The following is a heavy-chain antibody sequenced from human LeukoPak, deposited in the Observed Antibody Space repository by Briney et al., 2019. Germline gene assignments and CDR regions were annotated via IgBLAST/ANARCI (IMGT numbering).Heavy chain of an antibody. J-gene: IGHJ4*02. V-gene: IGHV1-3*03. D-gene: IGHD6-19*01. CDR1: GYTFTNYA. CDR2: IIAGNGNT. Sequence: ASVKVSCKASGYTFTNYAIHWVRQAPGQRLEWMGWIIAGNGNTKYSHEFQGRVTITRDTSATTAYMELSSLRSEDMAVYYCARDSGSGWYPSGALDYWGQGTLVTVSS. CDR3: ARDSGSGWYPSGALDY.